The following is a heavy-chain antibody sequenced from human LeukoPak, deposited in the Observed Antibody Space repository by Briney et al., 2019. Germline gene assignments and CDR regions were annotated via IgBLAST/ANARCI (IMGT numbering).Heavy chain of an antibody. CDR3: AKEKRNLRGARDAFDI. CDR1: GFTFSSYA. Sequence: TGGSLRLSCAASGFTFSSYAMSWVRQVPGKGLEWVSSISGSGGRTYYADSVKGRFTMSRDNSKNTLDLQMNSLRAEDTATYYCAKEKRNLRGARDAFDIWGQGTMVTVSA. V-gene: IGHV3-23*01. J-gene: IGHJ3*02. CDR2: ISGSGGRT. D-gene: IGHD1-26*01.